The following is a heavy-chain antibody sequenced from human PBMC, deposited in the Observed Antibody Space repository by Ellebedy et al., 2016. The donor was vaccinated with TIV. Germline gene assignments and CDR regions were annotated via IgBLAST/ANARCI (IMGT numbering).Heavy chain of an antibody. CDR1: GDSVSSHSY. Sequence: SETLSLXXSVSGDSVSSHSYWGWIRQSPGKGLEWVASLDNSGSAYYNPSLKSRVTISLDTSQSQVSLKLNSATATDTATYYCLRHVSIVGPSELDHWGQGTLVTVSS. D-gene: IGHD1-26*01. CDR2: LDNSGSA. CDR3: LRHVSIVGPSELDH. J-gene: IGHJ4*02. V-gene: IGHV4-39*01.